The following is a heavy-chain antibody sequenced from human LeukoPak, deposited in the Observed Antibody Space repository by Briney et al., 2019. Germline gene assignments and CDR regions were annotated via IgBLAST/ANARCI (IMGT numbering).Heavy chain of an antibody. CDR3: ARGIAARPIDY. Sequence: SETLSLTCAVYGGSFSGYYWSWIRQPPGKGLEWIGEINHSGSTNYNPSLKSRVTISVDTSKNQFSLKLSSVTAADTAVYYCARGIAARPIDYWGQGTLVTVSS. J-gene: IGHJ4*02. CDR2: INHSGST. V-gene: IGHV4-34*01. D-gene: IGHD6-6*01. CDR1: GGSFSGYY.